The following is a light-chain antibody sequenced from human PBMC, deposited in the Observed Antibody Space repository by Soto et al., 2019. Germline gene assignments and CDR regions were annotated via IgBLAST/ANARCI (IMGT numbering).Light chain of an antibody. CDR3: SSYTSSSTLVV. CDR1: SSDVGGYNY. J-gene: IGLJ2*01. CDR2: EVS. V-gene: IGLV2-14*01. Sequence: QSALTQPAYVSGSPGQSITISCTGTSSDVGGYNYVSWYQQHPGKAPKLMIYEVSNRPSGVSNRFSGSKSGNTASLTISGLHAEDEADYYCSSYTSSSTLVVFGGGTKLTVL.